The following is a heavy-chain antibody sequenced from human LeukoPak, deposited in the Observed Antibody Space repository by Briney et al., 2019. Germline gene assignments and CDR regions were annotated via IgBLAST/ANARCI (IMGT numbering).Heavy chain of an antibody. CDR2: IGTAGDT. V-gene: IGHV3-13*01. CDR3: ARASNDYGDSSDAFDI. CDR1: GFTFSSYD. Sequence: PGGSLRLSCAPSGFTFSSYDMHWVRQATGKGLEWVSAIGTAGDTYYPSSVKGRFTISRENAKNSLYLQMNSLRAGDTAVYYCARASNDYGDSSDAFDIWGQGTMVTVSS. J-gene: IGHJ3*02. D-gene: IGHD4-17*01.